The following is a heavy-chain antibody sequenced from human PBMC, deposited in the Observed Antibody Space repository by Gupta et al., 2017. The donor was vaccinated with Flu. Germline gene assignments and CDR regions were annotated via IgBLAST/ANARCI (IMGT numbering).Heavy chain of an antibody. J-gene: IGHJ6*03. CDR3: ARSNAASRFYYYYYLDV. Sequence: YHTGTTYYNPSLKSRVTMSLDSSRNHVSLNLRSVTAADTAVYYCARSNAASRFYYYYYLDVWGKGTTVTVSS. D-gene: IGHD2-8*01. V-gene: IGHV4-39*02. CDR2: YHTGTT.